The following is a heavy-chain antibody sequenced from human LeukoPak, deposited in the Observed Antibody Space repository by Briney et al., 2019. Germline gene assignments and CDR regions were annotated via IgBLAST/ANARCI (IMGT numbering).Heavy chain of an antibody. J-gene: IGHJ4*02. CDR1: GFTVSSNY. CDR3: ARDSGSGSYRYFDY. D-gene: IGHD1-26*01. Sequence: PGGSLRLSCAASGFTVSSNYMSWVRQAPGKGLEWVSVIYSGGSTYYADSVKGRFTISRDNSKNTLYLQMNSLRAEDTAVYYCARDSGSGSYRYFDYWGQGTLVTVSS. V-gene: IGHV3-66*01. CDR2: IYSGGST.